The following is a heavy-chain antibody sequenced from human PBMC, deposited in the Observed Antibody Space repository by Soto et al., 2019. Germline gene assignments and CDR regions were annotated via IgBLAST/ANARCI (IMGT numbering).Heavy chain of an antibody. CDR3: ARVSGYYYEIDY. D-gene: IGHD3-22*01. V-gene: IGHV3-66*01. J-gene: IGHJ4*02. CDR1: GFTVSSNY. Sequence: EVQLVESGGGLVQPGGSLRLSCAASGFTVSSNYMSWVRQAPGKGLEWVSLIYSGGNTYYADSVKGRFTISRDNSKNTLYLKMNSLRAEDTAVYYCARVSGYYYEIDYWGQGTLVTVSS. CDR2: IYSGGNT.